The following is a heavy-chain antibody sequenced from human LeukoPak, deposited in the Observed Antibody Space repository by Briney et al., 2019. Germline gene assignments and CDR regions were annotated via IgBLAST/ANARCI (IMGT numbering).Heavy chain of an antibody. Sequence: SETLSLTCTVSGGSISSYYWSWFRQPPGKGLEWIGYIYYSGSTNYNPSLKSRVTISVDTSKNQFSLKLSSVTAADTAVYYCARTYYYDSSGYRYMDVWGKGTTVTVSS. D-gene: IGHD3-22*01. J-gene: IGHJ6*03. CDR1: GGSISSYY. CDR3: ARTYYYDSSGYRYMDV. CDR2: IYYSGST. V-gene: IGHV4-59*01.